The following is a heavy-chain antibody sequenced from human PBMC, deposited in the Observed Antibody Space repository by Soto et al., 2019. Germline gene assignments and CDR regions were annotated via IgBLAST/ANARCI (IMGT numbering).Heavy chain of an antibody. CDR2: IKSKTDGGTT. J-gene: IGHJ6*03. V-gene: IGHV3-15*01. D-gene: IGHD4-17*01. Sequence: GGSLRLSCAASGFTFSNAWMSWVRQAPGKGLEWVGRIKSKTDGGTTHYAAPVKGRFTIQRDDSKNTLYLQMNSLKTEDTAVYYCTTGPYGDAGPSDSLYYYYYYMDVWGKGTTVTVSS. CDR3: TTGPYGDAGPSDSLYYYYYYMDV. CDR1: GFTFSNAW.